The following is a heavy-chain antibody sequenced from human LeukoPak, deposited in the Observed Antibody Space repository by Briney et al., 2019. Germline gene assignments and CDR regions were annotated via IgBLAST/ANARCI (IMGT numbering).Heavy chain of an antibody. V-gene: IGHV4-59*01. Sequence: SETLSLTCTVSGGSISSYFWNWIRQPPGQGLEWIGYMSNTGITKYNPSLKSRVTISADTSKNQFSLNLKSMTAADTAVYYCAKASVATAVLFDSWGQGTLVAVSS. CDR3: AKASVATAVLFDS. CDR1: GGSISSYF. J-gene: IGHJ4*02. D-gene: IGHD5-12*01. CDR2: MSNTGIT.